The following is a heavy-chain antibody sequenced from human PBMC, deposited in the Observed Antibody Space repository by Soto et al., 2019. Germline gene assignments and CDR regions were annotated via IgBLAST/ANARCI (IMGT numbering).Heavy chain of an antibody. CDR2: ISGSGGST. J-gene: IGHJ3*02. CDR3: GGEMREWLLWFGESIRADI. Sequence: PGGSLRLSCAASGFTFSRYAMSWVRQAPGKGLAWVSAISGSGGSTYYADSVKGRFTISRDNSKNTLYLQMNSLRAEDTAVYYCGGEMREWLLWFGESIRADIWGQGTMVTVSS. D-gene: IGHD3-10*01. CDR1: GFTFSRYA. V-gene: IGHV3-23*01.